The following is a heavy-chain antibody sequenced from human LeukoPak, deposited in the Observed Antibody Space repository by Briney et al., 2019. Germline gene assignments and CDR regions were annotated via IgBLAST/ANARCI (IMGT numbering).Heavy chain of an antibody. J-gene: IGHJ6*02. CDR3: ARDYRRYYYYYYGMDV. CDR2: IKQDGSEK. V-gene: IGHV3-7*03. Sequence: GGSLRLSCTASGFTFSNCAMSWVRQVPGKGLEWVANIKQDGSEKYYVDSVKGRFTISRDNAKNSLYLQMNSLRAEDTAVYYCARDYRRYYYYYYGMDVWGQGTTVTVSS. CDR1: GFTFSNCA.